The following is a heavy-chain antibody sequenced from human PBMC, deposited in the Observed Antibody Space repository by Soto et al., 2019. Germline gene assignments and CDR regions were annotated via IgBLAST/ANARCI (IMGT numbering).Heavy chain of an antibody. CDR1: GGTFSSYT. V-gene: IGHV1-69*08. D-gene: IGHD2-15*01. CDR2: IIPILGIA. CDR3: ARDTLGYCSGGSCYSEHGCRDY. Sequence: QVQLVQSGGEVKKPGSSVKVSCKASGGTFSSYTISWVRQAPGQGLEWMGRIIPILGIANYAQKFQGRVTNTADKPTRTDYKELSSQRSEDTAVYYCARDTLGYCSGGSCYSEHGCRDYWGQGTLVTVSS. J-gene: IGHJ4*02.